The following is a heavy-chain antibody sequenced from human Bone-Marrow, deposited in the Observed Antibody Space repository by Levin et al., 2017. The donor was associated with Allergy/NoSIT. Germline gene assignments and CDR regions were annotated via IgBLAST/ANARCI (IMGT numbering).Heavy chain of an antibody. Sequence: KTSETLSLTCAVSGGSISSSNWWSWVRQPPGKGLEWIGEIYHSGSTNYNPSLKSRVTISVDKSKNQFSLKLSSVTAADTAVYYCARGGHSSGWIFDYWGQGTLVTVSS. D-gene: IGHD6-19*01. J-gene: IGHJ4*02. CDR1: GGSISSSNW. CDR2: IYHSGST. CDR3: ARGGHSSGWIFDY. V-gene: IGHV4-4*02.